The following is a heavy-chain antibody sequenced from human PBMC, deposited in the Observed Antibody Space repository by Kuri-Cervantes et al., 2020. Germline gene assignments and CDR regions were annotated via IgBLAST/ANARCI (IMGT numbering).Heavy chain of an antibody. CDR1: GYTFTSYY. J-gene: IGHJ3*02. D-gene: IGHD3-10*01. CDR3: ARVGGLWFGPRGAFDI. V-gene: IGHV1-46*01. CDR2: INPSGGST. Sequence: ASVKVSCKASGYTFTSYYMHWVRQAPGQGLEWMGIINPSGGSTSYAQKFQGRVTMTRDTSTSTVYMELSSLRSEDTAVYYCARVGGLWFGPRGAFDIWGQGTMVTVSS.